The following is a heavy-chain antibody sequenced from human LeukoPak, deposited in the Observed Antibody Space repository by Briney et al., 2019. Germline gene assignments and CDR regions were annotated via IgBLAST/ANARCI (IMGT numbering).Heavy chain of an antibody. CDR1: GFTFSSYA. J-gene: IGHJ3*01. CDR2: ISGSGDNT. Sequence: GGSLRLSCAASGFTFSSYAMSWVRQAPGKGLEWVSGISGSGDNTYYADSVKGRFTISRDNSKNTLYVQVNSLGTEDTAVYYCAKDKTTVTPRGLDVWGQGTMVTVSS. CDR3: AKDKTTVTPRGLDV. D-gene: IGHD4-17*01. V-gene: IGHV3-23*01.